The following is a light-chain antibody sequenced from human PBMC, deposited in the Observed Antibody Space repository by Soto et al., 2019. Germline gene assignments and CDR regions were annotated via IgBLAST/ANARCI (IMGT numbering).Light chain of an antibody. J-gene: IGKJ4*01. CDR2: GAS. Sequence: EIVLTQSPGTLSLSPGERATLSCRASQSVSSSYLAWYQQKPGQAPRLLIYGASSWPTGIPERFSASGSGTEFTLTISRLEPDDFAVYYCQQYGSSPLTFGGGTKVEIK. V-gene: IGKV3-20*01. CDR3: QQYGSSPLT. CDR1: QSVSSSY.